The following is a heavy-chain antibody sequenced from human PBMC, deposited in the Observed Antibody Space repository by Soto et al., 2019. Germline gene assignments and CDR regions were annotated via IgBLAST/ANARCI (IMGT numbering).Heavy chain of an antibody. CDR2: IIPIFGTA. J-gene: IGHJ1*01. CDR3: ALGVVGDYDLQH. Sequence: SVKVSCKASGGTFSSYAISWVRQAPGQGLEWMGGIIPIFGTANYAQKFQGRVTITAGESTSTAYMELSSLRSEDTAVYYCALGVVGDYDLQHWGQGTLVTVSS. V-gene: IGHV1-69*13. CDR1: GGTFSSYA. D-gene: IGHD4-17*01.